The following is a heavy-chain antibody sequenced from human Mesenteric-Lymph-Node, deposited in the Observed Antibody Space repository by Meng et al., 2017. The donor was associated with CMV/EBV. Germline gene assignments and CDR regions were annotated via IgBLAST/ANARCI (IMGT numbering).Heavy chain of an antibody. D-gene: IGHD2-2*01. CDR1: GGSISSGDYY. Sequence: SETLSLTCTVSGGSISSGDYYWSWLRQPPGKGLEWIGYIYYSGSTYYNPSLKSQVTISVDTSKNQFSLKLSSVTAADTAVYYCARGVWYCSSTSCYYWFDPWGQGTLVTVSS. J-gene: IGHJ5*02. CDR2: IYYSGST. V-gene: IGHV4-30-4*08. CDR3: ARGVWYCSSTSCYYWFDP.